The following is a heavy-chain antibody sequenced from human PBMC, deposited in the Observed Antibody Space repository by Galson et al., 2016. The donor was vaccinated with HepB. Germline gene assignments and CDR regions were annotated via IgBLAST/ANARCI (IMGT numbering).Heavy chain of an antibody. CDR2: VSWDGKNT. CDR1: GFTFTDYS. CDR3: AKGGYDVFGYNEFFQY. V-gene: IGHV3-43*01. Sequence: SLRLSCAASGFTFTDYSMHWVRQAPGKGLEWVCHVSWDGKNTYYLDSVKGRFTISRDNSKNSLYLQMNGLRTEDTALYYCAKGGYDVFGYNEFFQYWGQGTLVTVSS. J-gene: IGHJ1*01. D-gene: IGHD3-16*01.